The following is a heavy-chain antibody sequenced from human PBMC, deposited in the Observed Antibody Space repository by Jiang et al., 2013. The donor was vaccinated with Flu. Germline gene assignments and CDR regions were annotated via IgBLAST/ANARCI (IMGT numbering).Heavy chain of an antibody. CDR2: FSYTGST. D-gene: IGHD3-22*01. CDR3: ARTYYYDDSGYFDY. J-gene: IGHJ4*02. V-gene: IGHV4-39*07. Sequence: GPGLVKPSETLSLTCTVSGDSLSSSINDWGWIRQPPEKGLEWVGSFSYTGSTYYNPSLKSRVTISVDTSKNQFSLRLTSVTAADTAIYYCARTYYYDDSGYFDYWGQGTLVTVSP. CDR1: GDSLSSSIND.